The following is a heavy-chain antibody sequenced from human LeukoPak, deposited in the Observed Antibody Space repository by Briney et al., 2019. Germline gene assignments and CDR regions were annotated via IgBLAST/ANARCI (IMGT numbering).Heavy chain of an antibody. CDR1: GFTFSSYG. CDR2: IRYDGSNK. D-gene: IGHD2-2*01. V-gene: IGHV3-30*02. CDR3: AKDGGYCRSTSCPEDNWFDP. Sequence: GGSLRLSCAASGFTFSSYGMHWVRQAPGKGLEWVAFIRYDGSNKYYADSVKGRFTISRDNSNNTVYLQMNSLRAEDTAVYYCAKDGGYCRSTSCPEDNWFDPWGQGTLVTVSS. J-gene: IGHJ5*02.